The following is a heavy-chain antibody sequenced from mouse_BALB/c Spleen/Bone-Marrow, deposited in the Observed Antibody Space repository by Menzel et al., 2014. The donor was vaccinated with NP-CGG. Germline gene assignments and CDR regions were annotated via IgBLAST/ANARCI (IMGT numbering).Heavy chain of an antibody. D-gene: IGHD2-10*02. CDR2: IDPYNGGT. CDR1: GYAFTSYN. V-gene: IGHV1S135*01. CDR3: AREEYGNGFAY. J-gene: IGHJ3*01. Sequence: EVQLQESGSELVKPGASVKVSCKASGYAFTSYNMYWVKQSHGKSLEWIGHIDPYNGGTSYNQKFKGKATLTVDKSSRTAYMHLHSLTSEDSAVYYCAREEYGNGFAYWGQGTLVTVSA.